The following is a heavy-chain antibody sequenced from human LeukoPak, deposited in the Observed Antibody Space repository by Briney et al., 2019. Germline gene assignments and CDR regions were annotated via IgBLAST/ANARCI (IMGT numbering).Heavy chain of an antibody. V-gene: IGHV3-23*01. CDR2: ISGSGGST. Sequence: GGSLRLSCAASGFTSSSYAMSWVRQAPGKGLEWVSAISGSGGSTYYADSVKGRFTISRDNSKNTLYLQMNSLRAEDTAVYYCAKPPVAAPSNYWVQGTLVTVSS. CDR1: GFTSSSYA. D-gene: IGHD2-15*01. CDR3: AKPPVAAPSNY. J-gene: IGHJ4*02.